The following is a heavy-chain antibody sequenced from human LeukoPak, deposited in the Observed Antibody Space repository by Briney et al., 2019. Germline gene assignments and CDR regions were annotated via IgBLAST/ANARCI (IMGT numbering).Heavy chain of an antibody. Sequence: SETLSLTCAVYGGSFSGYYWSWIRQPPGKGLEWIGEINHSGSTNYNPSLKSRVAMSVDTSKNQFSLKLSSVTAADTAVYYCARGGIVPFDPWGQGTLVTVSS. CDR2: INHSGST. CDR3: ARGGIVPFDP. CDR1: GGSFSGYY. D-gene: IGHD1-26*01. V-gene: IGHV4-34*01. J-gene: IGHJ5*02.